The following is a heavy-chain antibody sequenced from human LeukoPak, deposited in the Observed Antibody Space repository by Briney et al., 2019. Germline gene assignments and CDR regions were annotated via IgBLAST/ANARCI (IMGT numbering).Heavy chain of an antibody. CDR3: VREESGDYAEAFEY. J-gene: IGHJ4*02. CDR1: GFTFSTYT. CDR2: IGSTNKHI. Sequence: GGSLRLSCAASGFTFSTYTMNWVRQAPGKGLEWVSSIGSTNKHIYYADSVKGRFTISRDNAKNSLSLQMSSLRAEDTAVYYCVREESGDYAEAFEYWGQGTQVTVSS. V-gene: IGHV3-21*06. D-gene: IGHD4-17*01.